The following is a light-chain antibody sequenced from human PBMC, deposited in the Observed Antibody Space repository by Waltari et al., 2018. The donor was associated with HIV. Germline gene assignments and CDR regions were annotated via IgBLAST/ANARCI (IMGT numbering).Light chain of an antibody. CDR3: QQYGSSPQT. Sequence: VLTQSPGTLSLSPGERATLSCRASQSVSSSYLAWYQQKPGQAPRLLIYGASSRATGIPDRFSGSGSGTDFTLTISRLEPEDFAVYYCQQYGSSPQTFGQGTKVEIK. V-gene: IGKV3-20*01. CDR2: GAS. J-gene: IGKJ1*01. CDR1: QSVSSSY.